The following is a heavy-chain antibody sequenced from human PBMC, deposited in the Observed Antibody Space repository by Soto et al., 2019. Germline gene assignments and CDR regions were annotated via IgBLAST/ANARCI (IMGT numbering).Heavy chain of an antibody. CDR3: AAGYTTGPDAFEI. CDR2: IFPGDSDT. D-gene: IGHD6-13*01. CDR1: GYXFANYL. V-gene: IGHV5-51*01. Sequence: EXLKISCKCSGYXFANYLIVWVRHMPGKGLELIGMIFPGDSDTKKSPSLQGQITMSVDKSDSSAYLQWRSLKSSDTAMYYCAAGYTTGPDAFEIWGQGTLVTV. J-gene: IGHJ3*02.